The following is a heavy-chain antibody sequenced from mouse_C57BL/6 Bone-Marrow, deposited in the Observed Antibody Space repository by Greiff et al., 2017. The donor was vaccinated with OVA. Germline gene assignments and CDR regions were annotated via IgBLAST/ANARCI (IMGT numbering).Heavy chain of an antibody. CDR3: ARVTGTVAMDY. J-gene: IGHJ4*01. Sequence: VQLKESGPVLVKPGASVKMSCKASGYTFTDYYMNWVKQSHGKSLEWIGVINPYNGGTSYNQKFKGKATLTVDKSSSTAYMELNSLTSEDSAVYYCARVTGTVAMDYWGQGTSVTVSS. CDR2: INPYNGGT. D-gene: IGHD4-1*01. V-gene: IGHV1-19*01. CDR1: GYTFTDYY.